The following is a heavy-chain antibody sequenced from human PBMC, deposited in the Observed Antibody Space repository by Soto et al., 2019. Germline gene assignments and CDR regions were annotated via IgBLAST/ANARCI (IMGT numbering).Heavy chain of an antibody. D-gene: IGHD3-22*01. Sequence: SETLSLTCTVSGGSISGYYWSWLRQPPGKGLEWIGYIYSIGSTNYNPSLKSRVTISVDTSKNQFSLKLSSVTAADTAVYYCASSYYYDSSSFSYWGQGTLVTVSS. V-gene: IGHV4-4*08. CDR1: GGSISGYY. CDR2: IYSIGST. CDR3: ASSYYYDSSSFSY. J-gene: IGHJ4*02.